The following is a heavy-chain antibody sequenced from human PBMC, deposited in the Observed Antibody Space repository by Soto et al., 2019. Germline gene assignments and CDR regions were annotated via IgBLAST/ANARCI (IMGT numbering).Heavy chain of an antibody. CDR1: GDSISSYF. J-gene: IGHJ5*02. CDR2: VYSTEIT. CDR3: ARGSEAWFDP. Sequence: SETLSLTCTVSGDSISSYFWSWTRQPPGKGLEWIGYVYSTEITNYNPSLKSRVAMSIDTSKNQFSLKVRSVTAADTAVYYCARGSEAWFDPWGQGTLVTVS. V-gene: IGHV4-59*01.